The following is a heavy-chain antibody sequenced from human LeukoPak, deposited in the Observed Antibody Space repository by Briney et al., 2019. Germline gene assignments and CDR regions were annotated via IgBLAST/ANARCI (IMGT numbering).Heavy chain of an antibody. CDR2: INPSGGTT. Sequence: ASVKVSCKASGYTFTSYHMHWVRQAPGQGLEWMGIINPSGGTTNYAQKFRGRVTMTRDMSTSTVYMELSSLRSEDTAVYYCARLQDGYNLVYWGQGTLVTVSS. CDR3: ARLQDGYNLVY. J-gene: IGHJ4*02. V-gene: IGHV1-46*01. CDR1: GYTFTSYH. D-gene: IGHD5-24*01.